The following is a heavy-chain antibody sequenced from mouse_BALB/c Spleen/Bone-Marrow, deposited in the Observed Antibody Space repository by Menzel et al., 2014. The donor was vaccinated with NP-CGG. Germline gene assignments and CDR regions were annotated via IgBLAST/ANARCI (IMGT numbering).Heavy chain of an antibody. D-gene: IGHD2-3*01. V-gene: IGHV4-1*02. CDR1: GFDFSRYW. J-gene: IGHJ3*01. Sequence: EVQLVESGGGLVQPGGSVKLSCVASGFDFSRYWMSWVRQAPGKGLEWIGEINPDSSTINYKPNLKDKSTISTDNATNALFQQSSKIRADDAAYYCSGDLGYYGYHDDWGAGTLVTVSA. CDR3: GDLGYYGYHDD. CDR2: INPDSSTI.